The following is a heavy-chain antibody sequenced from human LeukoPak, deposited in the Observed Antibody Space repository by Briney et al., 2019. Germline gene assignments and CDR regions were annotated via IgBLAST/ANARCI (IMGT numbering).Heavy chain of an antibody. V-gene: IGHV1-69*06. J-gene: IGHJ3*02. Sequence: SVKVSCKASGGTLRSYSINWVRQAPGQGLEWMGGIIPIFGTANYAQKFQGRVTITADKSTSTAYMELSSLRSEDTAVYYCARDTLGYEGPFDIWGQGTMVTVSS. CDR2: IIPIFGTA. CDR3: ARDTLGYEGPFDI. D-gene: IGHD3-16*01. CDR1: GGTLRSYS.